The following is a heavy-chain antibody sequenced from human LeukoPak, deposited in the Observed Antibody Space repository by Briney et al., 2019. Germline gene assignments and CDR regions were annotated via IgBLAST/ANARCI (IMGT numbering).Heavy chain of an antibody. CDR1: GFTFSSYW. Sequence: GGSLRLSCAASGFTFSSYWMSWVRQAPGKGLEWVANIKKGGSEKYYVDSVKGRFTISRDNAKNSLYLQMNSLRAEDTAVYYCASSVGYCSGGSCYRNWFDPWGQGTLVTVSS. J-gene: IGHJ5*02. CDR3: ASSVGYCSGGSCYRNWFDP. D-gene: IGHD2-15*01. V-gene: IGHV3-7*01. CDR2: IKKGGSEK.